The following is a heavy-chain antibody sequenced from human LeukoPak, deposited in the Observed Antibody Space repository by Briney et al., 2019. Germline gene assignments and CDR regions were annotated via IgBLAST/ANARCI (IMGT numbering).Heavy chain of an antibody. CDR1: GFTFSDSY. CDR2: VGGSGRDI. CDR3: AKTARAYEC. D-gene: IGHD2-21*01. Sequence: PGGSLRLSCVASGFTFSDSYMSWVRQTPERGLECISYVGGSGRDIKYADSVKGRFTISRDNAKNALYLQMNSLRAEDTAVYYCAKTARAYECWGQGTQVTVSS. J-gene: IGHJ4*02. V-gene: IGHV3-11*01.